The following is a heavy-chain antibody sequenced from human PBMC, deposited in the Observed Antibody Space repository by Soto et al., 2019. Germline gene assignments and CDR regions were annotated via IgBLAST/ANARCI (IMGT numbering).Heavy chain of an antibody. Sequence: SETLSLTCTVSGGSISSYYWSWIRQPPGKGLEWIGYIYYSGSTNYNPSLKSRVTISVDTSKNQFSLKLSSVTAADTAVYYCARGWLQLSDYYYYGMDVWGQGTTVT. CDR1: GGSISSYY. CDR2: IYYSGST. D-gene: IGHD5-12*01. J-gene: IGHJ6*02. CDR3: ARGWLQLSDYYYYGMDV. V-gene: IGHV4-59*01.